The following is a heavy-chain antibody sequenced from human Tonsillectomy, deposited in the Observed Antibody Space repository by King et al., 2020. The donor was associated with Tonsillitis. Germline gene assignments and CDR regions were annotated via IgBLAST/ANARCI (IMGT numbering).Heavy chain of an antibody. CDR1: GYTFTSYY. CDR3: ARDPGGYGGNSEAFDI. J-gene: IGHJ3*02. V-gene: IGHV1-46*01. Sequence: QLVQSGAEVKKPGASVKVSCKASGYTFTSYYMHWVRQAPGQGLEWMGIINPSGGSTSYAQKFQGRVTMTRDTSTSTVYMELSSLRSEDTAVYYCARDPGGYGGNSEAFDIWGQGTMVTVSS. D-gene: IGHD4-23*01. CDR2: INPSGGST.